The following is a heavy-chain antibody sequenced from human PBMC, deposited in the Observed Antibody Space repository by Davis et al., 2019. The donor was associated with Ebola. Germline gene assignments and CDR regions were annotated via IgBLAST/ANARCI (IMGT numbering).Heavy chain of an antibody. CDR1: GGSFSGYY. CDR3: ASFRGRQQLVDYYFDY. V-gene: IGHV4-34*01. CDR2: INHSGST. D-gene: IGHD6-13*01. Sequence: SETLSLTCAVYGGSFSGYYWSWIRQPPGKGLEWIGEINHSGSTNYNPSLKRRVIMSVDTSKNQFSLKVNSVTAADTAVYYCASFRGRQQLVDYYFDYWGQGTLVTVSS. J-gene: IGHJ4*02.